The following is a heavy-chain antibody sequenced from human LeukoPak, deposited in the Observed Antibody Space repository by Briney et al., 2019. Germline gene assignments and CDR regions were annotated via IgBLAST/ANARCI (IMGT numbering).Heavy chain of an antibody. D-gene: IGHD3-9*01. CDR3: ARRPYYDILTGYYTCFDS. Sequence: SETLSLTCTVSGASISTSTYYWGWIRQPPGKGLEWIGTFYYGGTTYYNPSLKSRVTISGDTSKNQISLKLSSVTAADTAVYYCARRPYYDILTGYYTCFDSWGQGTLATVSS. CDR2: FYYGGTT. J-gene: IGHJ4*02. CDR1: GASISTSTYY. V-gene: IGHV4-39*01.